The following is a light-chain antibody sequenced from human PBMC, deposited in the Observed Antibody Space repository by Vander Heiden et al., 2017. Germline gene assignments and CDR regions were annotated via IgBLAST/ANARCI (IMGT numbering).Light chain of an antibody. CDR3: VTWDSSLRGVV. CDR2: ENN. V-gene: IGLV1-51*02. CDR1: SSNIGKNY. J-gene: IGLJ2*01. Sequence: QSVLTQSPSVSAAPGQKVTIFCSGSSSNIGKNYVSWYQHFPGTAPKLLIYENNKRPSGIPDRFSGSKSVTSATLGITGLQTGDEADYYCVTWDSSLRGVVFAGGTKLTVL.